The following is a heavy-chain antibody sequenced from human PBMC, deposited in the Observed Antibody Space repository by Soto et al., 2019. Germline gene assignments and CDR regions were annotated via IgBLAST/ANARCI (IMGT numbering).Heavy chain of an antibody. V-gene: IGHV4-30-2*01. J-gene: IGHJ5*02. Sequence: SETLSLTCAVSGGSISSDGYSWNWIRQPPGKGLEWIGYIYDSGSTYYNPSLRRRVTISLDKSNNQFSLKLTSVTAADTAVYYCARESSYCSGGSCYGFDPWGQGTLVTVS. D-gene: IGHD2-15*01. CDR1: GGSISSDGYS. CDR2: IYDSGST. CDR3: ARESSYCSGGSCYGFDP.